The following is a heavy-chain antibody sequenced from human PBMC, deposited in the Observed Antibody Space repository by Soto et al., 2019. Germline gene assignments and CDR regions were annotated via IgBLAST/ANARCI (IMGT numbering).Heavy chain of an antibody. CDR2: IDPSDSYT. CDR1: GYSFTSYW. Sequence: GESLKISCKGSGYSFTSYWISWVRQMPGKGLEWMGRIDPSDSYTNYSPSFQGHVTISADKSISTAYLQWSSLKASDTAMYYCAGPYGSGSYYTDYYGMDVWGQGTTVTVSS. D-gene: IGHD3-10*01. V-gene: IGHV5-10-1*01. CDR3: AGPYGSGSYYTDYYGMDV. J-gene: IGHJ6*02.